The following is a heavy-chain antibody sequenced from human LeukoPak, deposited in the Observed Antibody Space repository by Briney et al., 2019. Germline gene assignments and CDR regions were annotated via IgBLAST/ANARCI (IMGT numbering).Heavy chain of an antibody. J-gene: IGHJ5*02. CDR2: ISGSGGST. CDR1: GFTFSSYA. CDR3: ARSGPYYDTYWFDP. Sequence: GGSLRLSCAASGFTFSSYAMSWVRQAPGKGLEWVSAISGSGGSTYYADSVKGRFTIPRDNSKNTLYLQMNSLRAEDTAVYYCARSGPYYDTYWFDPWGQGTLVTVSS. V-gene: IGHV3-23*01. D-gene: IGHD3-9*01.